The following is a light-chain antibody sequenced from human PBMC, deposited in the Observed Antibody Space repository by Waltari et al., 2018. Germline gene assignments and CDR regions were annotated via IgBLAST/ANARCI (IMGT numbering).Light chain of an antibody. CDR1: QSISED. Sequence: DIQMTQSPSSLSASVGEKVTITCRASQSISEDLNWYQQKPGQAPKLLIYGASSLQSGVPSRFSGSGSGTDFTLSITSLQPEDSATYYCQQSYTFGGGTKVEIK. CDR3: QQSYT. CDR2: GAS. J-gene: IGKJ4*01. V-gene: IGKV1-39*01.